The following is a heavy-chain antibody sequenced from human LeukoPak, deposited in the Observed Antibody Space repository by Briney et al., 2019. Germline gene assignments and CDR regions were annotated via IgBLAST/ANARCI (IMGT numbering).Heavy chain of an antibody. V-gene: IGHV3-48*03. D-gene: IGHD3-3*01. J-gene: IGHJ6*03. CDR1: GFTFSSYA. CDR3: ARGFGLAYSYYCMDV. Sequence: GGSLRLSCAASGFTFSSYAMSWVRQAPGKGLEWVSYIDSNGRTISYADSVKGRFTISRDNAKNSLYLQMNSLRAEDRAVYYCARGFGLAYSYYCMDVWGKGTTVTISS. CDR2: IDSNGRTI.